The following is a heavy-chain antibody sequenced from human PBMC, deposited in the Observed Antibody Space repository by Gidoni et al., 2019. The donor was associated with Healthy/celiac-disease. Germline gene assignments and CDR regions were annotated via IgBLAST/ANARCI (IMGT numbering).Heavy chain of an antibody. CDR2: IWDDGSNK. Sequence: QVQLVESGGGVVQPGRSLRLPCAASGCTFSRYGTHGARQAPGKGLEWVAVIWDDGSNKYYADSVKGRFTISRDNSKNTLYLQMNSLRAEDTAVYYCARDAVPPMVRGVMVYYYGMDVWGQGTTVTVSS. D-gene: IGHD3-10*01. CDR3: ARDAVPPMVRGVMVYYYGMDV. CDR1: GCTFSRYG. V-gene: IGHV3-33*01. J-gene: IGHJ6*02.